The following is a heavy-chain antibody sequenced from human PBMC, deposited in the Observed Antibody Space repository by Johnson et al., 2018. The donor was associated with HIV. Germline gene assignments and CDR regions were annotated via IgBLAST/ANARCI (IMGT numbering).Heavy chain of an antibody. Sequence: VQLVESGGGLFKPGGSLRLSCSASRFTFSDYYIHWNRQAPGKGLEWLAFITGRGTAIYADPVKGRFTIPRANAKSSVILQVNSLTAEDTATYYCAKEWSAFDIWGQGTMVTVAA. CDR2: ITGRGTAI. CDR1: RFTFSDYY. V-gene: IGHV3-11*04. CDR3: AKEWSAFDI. D-gene: IGHD1-26*01. J-gene: IGHJ3*02.